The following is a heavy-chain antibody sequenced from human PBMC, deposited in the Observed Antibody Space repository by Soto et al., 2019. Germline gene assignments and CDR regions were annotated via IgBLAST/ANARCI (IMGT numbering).Heavy chain of an antibody. V-gene: IGHV4-61*01. D-gene: IGHD2-21*01. CDR3: AREASLDAGSQFLDY. J-gene: IGHJ4*02. CDR1: GGSVSSGSYY. CDR2: IHYSGTT. Sequence: PSETLSLTCTVSGGSVSSGSYYWTWIRPPPGKGLEWIGYIHYSGTTNYNPSLKSRVTISVDTSKNQFSLKLSSVTAADTAVYYCAREASLDAGSQFLDYWGQGTLVTVSS.